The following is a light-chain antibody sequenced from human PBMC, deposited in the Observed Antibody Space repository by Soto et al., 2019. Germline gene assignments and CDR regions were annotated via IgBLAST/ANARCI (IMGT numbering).Light chain of an antibody. CDR2: NSN. CDR1: SSNIGSNS. J-gene: IGLJ3*02. CDR3: AASDASLNAWV. Sequence: QSVLTQPPSESGTPGQRVTISCSGSSSNIGSNSVSWFQQLPGTAPKLLISNSNQRPSGVPDRFSGSKSGTSASLAISGLQSDDEADYFCAASDASLNAWVFGGGTKLTVL. V-gene: IGLV1-44*01.